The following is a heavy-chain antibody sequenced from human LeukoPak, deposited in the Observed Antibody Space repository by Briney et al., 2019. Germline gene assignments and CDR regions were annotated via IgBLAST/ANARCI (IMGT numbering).Heavy chain of an antibody. J-gene: IGHJ6*02. V-gene: IGHV4-31*03. CDR3: ARAHSIASYYYGVDV. CDR1: GGSISSGGYY. Sequence: SETLSLTCTVSGGSISSGGYYWSWIRQHPGKGLEWIGYIYYSGSTYYNPSLKSRVTISVDTSKNQFSLKLSSVTAADTAVYYCARAHSIASYYYGVDVWGQGTTVTVSS. D-gene: IGHD2/OR15-2a*01. CDR2: IYYSGST.